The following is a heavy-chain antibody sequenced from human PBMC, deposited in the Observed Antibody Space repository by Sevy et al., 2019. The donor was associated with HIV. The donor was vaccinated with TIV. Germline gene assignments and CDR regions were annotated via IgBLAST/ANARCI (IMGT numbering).Heavy chain of an antibody. V-gene: IGHV3-7*03. CDR3: ATRPYEERYYPVFDY. CDR2: IKKDGSET. D-gene: IGHD2-21*01. Sequence: GGSLRLSCAGSGFMFSNFWMTWVRQAPGKGLEWVANIKKDGSETYYVDSVKGRFTISRDNGKNLLYLQMDGLRAEDTAVYYCATRPYEERYYPVFDYWRQGTLVTVS. CDR1: GFMFSNFW. J-gene: IGHJ4*02.